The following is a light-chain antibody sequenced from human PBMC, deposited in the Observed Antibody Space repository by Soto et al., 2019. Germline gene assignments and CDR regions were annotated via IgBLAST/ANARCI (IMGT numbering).Light chain of an antibody. CDR3: QQYDDLPALLT. CDR2: DAS. Sequence: DIQMTQSPSSLSASVGDRVTITCQASQDISNYVNWYQQKPGKAPQLLIYDASNLQTGVPSRFSGSGSGTDFTFTISSLQPEDIATDYCQQYDDLPALLTFGPGTKVDIK. J-gene: IGKJ3*01. CDR1: QDISNY. V-gene: IGKV1-33*01.